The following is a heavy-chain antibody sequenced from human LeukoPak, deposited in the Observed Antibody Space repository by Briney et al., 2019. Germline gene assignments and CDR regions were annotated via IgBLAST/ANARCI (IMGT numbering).Heavy chain of an antibody. D-gene: IGHD2-15*01. Sequence: GESLKISCKCSGCSFTTNWIGWVRQLPGKGLEWMGIIYPGDSDTRYSPSFQGQVTISADKSISTAYLQLSRLKASDTAMYYCAKYCSGGRCYSGLSDWGQGTLVSVSS. CDR3: AKYCSGGRCYSGLSD. CDR1: GCSFTTNW. J-gene: IGHJ4*02. V-gene: IGHV5-51*01. CDR2: IYPGDSDT.